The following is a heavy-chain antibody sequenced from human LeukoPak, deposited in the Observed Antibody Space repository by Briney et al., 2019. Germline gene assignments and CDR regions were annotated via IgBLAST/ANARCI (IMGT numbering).Heavy chain of an antibody. D-gene: IGHD2-2*01. CDR2: IFNSGNT. V-gene: IGHV4-59*01. J-gene: IGHJ4*02. CDR1: GGSIRSYY. CDR3: AKIVGLPATMAYFDY. Sequence: PSETLSLTCTVSGGSIRSYYWSWIRQPPGKGLELIGYIFNSGNTNYNPSLKSRITMSLDTSKSQFSLRLSSVTAADTAVYYCAKIVGLPATMAYFDYWGQGILITVSS.